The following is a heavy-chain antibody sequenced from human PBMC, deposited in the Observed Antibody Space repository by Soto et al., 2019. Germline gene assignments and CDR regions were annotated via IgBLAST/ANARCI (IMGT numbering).Heavy chain of an antibody. Sequence: PSETLSLTCTVSGGSISSSSYYWGWIRQPPGKGLEWIGSIYYSGSTYYNPSLKSRVTISVDTSKNQFSLKLSSVTAADTAVYYCARMWRGVTTRYYGMDVWGKGTKVTVP. CDR3: ARMWRGVTTRYYGMDV. D-gene: IGHD4-17*01. V-gene: IGHV4-39*01. J-gene: IGHJ6*04. CDR2: IYYSGST. CDR1: GGSISSSSYY.